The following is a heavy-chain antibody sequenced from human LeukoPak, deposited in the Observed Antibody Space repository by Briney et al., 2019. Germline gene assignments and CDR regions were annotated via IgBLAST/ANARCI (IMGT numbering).Heavy chain of an antibody. CDR2: INHSGST. Sequence: PSETLSLTCAVYGGSFSGYYWSWIRQPPGKGLEWIGEINHSGSTNYNPSLKSRVTISVDTSKNQFSLKLSSVTAADTAVYYCARRPRITMVRGGPNWFDPWGQGTLVTVSS. V-gene: IGHV4-34*01. D-gene: IGHD3-10*01. J-gene: IGHJ5*02. CDR3: ARRPRITMVRGGPNWFDP. CDR1: GGSFSGYY.